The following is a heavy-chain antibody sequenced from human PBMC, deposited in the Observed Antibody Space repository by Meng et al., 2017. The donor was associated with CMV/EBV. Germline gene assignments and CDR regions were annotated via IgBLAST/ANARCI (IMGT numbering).Heavy chain of an antibody. V-gene: IGHV4-39*07. D-gene: IGHD2-2*01. CDR3: AVYCSSTSCYVEGGGFDP. Sequence: SISSSSYDWGWIRQPPGKGLEWIGSIYYSGSTYYNPSLKSRVTISVDTSKNQFSLKLSSVTAADTAVYYCAVYCSSTSCYVEGGGFDPWGQGTLVTVSS. CDR1: SISSSSYD. CDR2: IYYSGST. J-gene: IGHJ5*02.